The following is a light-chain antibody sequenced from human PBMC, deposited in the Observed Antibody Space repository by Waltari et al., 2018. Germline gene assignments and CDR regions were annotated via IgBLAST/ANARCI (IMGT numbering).Light chain of an antibody. CDR1: GSNIRAGYD. CDR2: GVN. J-gene: IGLJ2*01. Sequence: QSVLTQPPSVSGAPGQRVSIPCTGSGSNIRAGYDVHWYQQLPGKAPKLLIYGVNTRPLGVPDRFSGSLSGTSAYLAIAGLQADDEADYYCQSYDPSLSVVFGGGTRLTVL. CDR3: QSYDPSLSVV. V-gene: IGLV1-40*01.